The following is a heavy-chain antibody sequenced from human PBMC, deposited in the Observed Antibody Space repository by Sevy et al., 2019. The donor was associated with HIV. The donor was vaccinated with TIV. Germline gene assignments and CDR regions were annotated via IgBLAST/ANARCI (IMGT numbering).Heavy chain of an antibody. CDR1: GDSISGGTYS. CDR2: IFPSGHT. J-gene: IGHJ4*02. D-gene: IGHD4-17*01. Sequence: SETLSLTCAVSGDSISGGTYSWNWIRQPPGKGLEWIGYIFPSGHTYYNPSLKSRVTISVDTAKNQFFLKVKSVTAADTAVYYCARDGGTLTSPGYFDYWGQGTLVTVSS. CDR3: ARDGGTLTSPGYFDY. V-gene: IGHV4-30-2*01.